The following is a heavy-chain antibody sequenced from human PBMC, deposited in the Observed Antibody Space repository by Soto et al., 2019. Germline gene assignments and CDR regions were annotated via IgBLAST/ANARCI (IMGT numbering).Heavy chain of an antibody. CDR1: GGSFRGYY. V-gene: IGHV4-34*01. Sequence: QVQLQQWGAGLLKPSETLSLTCAVYGGSFRGYYWSWIRQPPGKGLEWMGEINHSGSTNYNTSLRSRVTRSVDASNNQFSLKLSPVPPTGTALYYCPRVLNKGPTGYSSLWYGVAFDIWGQWTMVTASS. D-gene: IGHD6-13*01. J-gene: IGHJ3*02. CDR2: INHSGST. CDR3: PRVLNKGPTGYSSLWYGVAFDI.